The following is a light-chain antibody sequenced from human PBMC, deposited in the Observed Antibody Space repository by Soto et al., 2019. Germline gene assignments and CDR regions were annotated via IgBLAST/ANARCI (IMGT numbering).Light chain of an antibody. Sequence: QSVLTQPPSVSGAPGQRVTISCTGSSSNIGAGYDVNWYQQLPGTAPKLLIYDNIHRPLGVPDRFSGSKSGTSASLAITGLQAEDEADYYCQSYDTSLSGVVFGGGTKLTVL. J-gene: IGLJ2*01. CDR3: QSYDTSLSGVV. V-gene: IGLV1-40*01. CDR1: SSNIGAGYD. CDR2: DNI.